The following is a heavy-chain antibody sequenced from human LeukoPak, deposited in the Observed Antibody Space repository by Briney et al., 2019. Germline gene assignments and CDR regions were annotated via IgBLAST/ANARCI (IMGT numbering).Heavy chain of an antibody. CDR3: ARAKVGANDAFDI. CDR1: GFTFSSYA. V-gene: IGHV3-64*01. D-gene: IGHD1-26*01. CDR2: ISSNGGST. Sequence: GGSLRLSCAASGFTFSSYAMHWVRQAPGKGLEYVSAISSNGGSTYYANSVKGRFTISRDNSKNTLYLQMGSLRAEDMAVYYCARAKVGANDAFDIWGQGTMVTVSS. J-gene: IGHJ3*02.